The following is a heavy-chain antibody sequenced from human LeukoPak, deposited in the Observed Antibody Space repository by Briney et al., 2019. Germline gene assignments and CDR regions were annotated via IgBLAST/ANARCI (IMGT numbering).Heavy chain of an antibody. CDR2: IYYSGST. CDR3: ARGSDSSITGGAFDI. CDR1: GGSISSYY. Sequence: SETLSLTCTVSGGSISSYYWSWIRQPPGKGLEWIGYIYYSGSTNYNPPLKSRVTMSVDTSKNQFSLKLSSVTAADTAVYYCARGSDSSITGGAFDIWGQGTMVTVSS. V-gene: IGHV4-59*12. J-gene: IGHJ3*02. D-gene: IGHD3-22*01.